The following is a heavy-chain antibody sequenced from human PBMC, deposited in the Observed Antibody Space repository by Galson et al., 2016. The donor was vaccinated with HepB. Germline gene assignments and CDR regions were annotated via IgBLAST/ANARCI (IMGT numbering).Heavy chain of an antibody. J-gene: IGHJ4*02. D-gene: IGHD3-22*01. CDR2: INPNSGGT. CDR1: GYTFTGYY. CDR3: ARVGGYYLYHFDY. Sequence: SVKVSCKASGYTFTGYYLHWVRQALGQGLEWMGWINPNSGGTHYAQKFQGRVIMTRDTSISTVYMELRRLRSDDTAVYFCARVGGYYLYHFDYWGQGNLVTVSS. V-gene: IGHV1-2*02.